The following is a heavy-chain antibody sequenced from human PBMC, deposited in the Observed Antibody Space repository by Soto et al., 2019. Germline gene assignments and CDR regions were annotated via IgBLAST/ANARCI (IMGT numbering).Heavy chain of an antibody. V-gene: IGHV2-5*02. J-gene: IGHJ5*02. D-gene: IGHD6-13*01. CDR1: GFSLSTSGVG. Sequence: QITLKESGPTLVKPTQTLTLTCTFSGFSLSTSGVGVGWIRQPPGKALEWLALIYWDDDKRYSPSLKSRLTRPQATPQIQVVLTVPHMDPVDTATYYGAHRRPNRTPAGWFYPWGQGTLVTVSS. CDR2: IYWDDDK. CDR3: AHRRPNRTPAGWFYP.